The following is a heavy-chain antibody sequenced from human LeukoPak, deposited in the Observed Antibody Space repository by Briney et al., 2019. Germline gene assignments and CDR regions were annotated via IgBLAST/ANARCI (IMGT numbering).Heavy chain of an antibody. V-gene: IGHV3-7*01. CDR3: ARDLDYSTGFDY. J-gene: IGHJ4*02. CDR1: GFTFSTYW. Sequence: GGSLRLSCAASGFTFSTYWMTWVRLAPGKGLEWVANIKQDGSEKYYVDSVKGRFTISRDNAKNSLYLQMNSLRAEDTAVYYCARDLDYSTGFDYWGQGTLVTVSS. CDR2: IKQDGSEK. D-gene: IGHD4-11*01.